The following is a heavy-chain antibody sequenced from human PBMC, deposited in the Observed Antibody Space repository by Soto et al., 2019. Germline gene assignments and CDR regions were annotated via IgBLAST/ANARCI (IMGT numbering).Heavy chain of an antibody. D-gene: IGHD3-22*01. V-gene: IGHV3-11*03. CDR1: GVTFSDYY. CDR3: AKRNYYDSSGYYFSAFDY. CDR2: ISSSSSYT. J-gene: IGHJ4*02. Sequence: GGSLRLSCAASGVTFSDYYMSWIRQAPGKGLEWVSYISSSSSYTNYADSVKGRFTISRDNSKNTLYLQMNSLRAEDTAVYYCAKRNYYDSSGYYFSAFDYWGQGTLVTVSS.